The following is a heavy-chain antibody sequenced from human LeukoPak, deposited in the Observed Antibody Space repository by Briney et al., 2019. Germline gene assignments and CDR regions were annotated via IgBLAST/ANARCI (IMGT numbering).Heavy chain of an antibody. V-gene: IGHV1-2*02. CDR2: INPNSGGT. J-gene: IGHJ4*02. CDR1: GYTFTSYD. Sequence: ASVKVSCKASGYTFTSYDINWVRQAPGQGLEWMGWINPNSGGTNYAQKFQGRVTMTRDTSISTAHMELSRLRSDDTAVYYCARIRGYSYGYLDYWGQGTLVTVSS. CDR3: ARIRGYSYGYLDY. D-gene: IGHD5-18*01.